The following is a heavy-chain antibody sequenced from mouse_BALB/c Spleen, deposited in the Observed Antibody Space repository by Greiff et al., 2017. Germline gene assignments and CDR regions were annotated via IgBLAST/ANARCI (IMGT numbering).Heavy chain of an antibody. CDR1: GFTFTDYY. CDR2: IRNKANGYTT. Sequence: EVKVIESGGGLVQPGGSLRLSCATSGFTFTDYYMSWVRQPPGKALEWLGFIRNKANGYTTEYSASVKGRFTISRDNSQIILYLQMNTLRAEDSATYYCTGRWFAYWGQGTLVTVSA. CDR3: TGRWFAY. J-gene: IGHJ3*01. V-gene: IGHV7-3*02. D-gene: IGHD4-1*01.